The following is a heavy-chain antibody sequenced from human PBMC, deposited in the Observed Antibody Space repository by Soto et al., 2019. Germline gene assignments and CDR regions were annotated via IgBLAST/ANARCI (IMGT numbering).Heavy chain of an antibody. CDR1: GGSISSGGYS. J-gene: IGHJ4*02. Sequence: SETLSLTCAVSGGSISSGGYSWSWIRQPPGKGLEWIGYIYHSGSTYYNPSLKSRVTISVDRSKNQFSLKLSSVTAADTAVYYCARLTGDYEQLFDYWGQGTLVTVSS. D-gene: IGHD7-27*01. CDR3: ARLTGDYEQLFDY. V-gene: IGHV4-30-2*01. CDR2: IYHSGST.